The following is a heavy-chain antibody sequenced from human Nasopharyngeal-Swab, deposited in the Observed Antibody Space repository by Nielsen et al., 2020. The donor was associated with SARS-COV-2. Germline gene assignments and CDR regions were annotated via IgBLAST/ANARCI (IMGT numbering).Heavy chain of an antibody. D-gene: IGHD2-15*01. CDR3: AKHIQAGGTEDY. CDR1: GFTFSSYG. CDR2: ISYDGSNK. Sequence: GESLKISCAASGFTFSSYGMHWVRQAPGKGLEWVAVISYDGSNKYYADSVKGRFTISRDNSKNTLYLQMNSLRAEDTAVYYCAKHIQAGGTEDYWGQGTLVTVSS. V-gene: IGHV3-30*18. J-gene: IGHJ4*02.